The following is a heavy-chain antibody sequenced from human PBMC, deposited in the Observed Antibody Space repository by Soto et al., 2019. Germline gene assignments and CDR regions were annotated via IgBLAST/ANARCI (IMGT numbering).Heavy chain of an antibody. CDR1: GYTFTSYG. D-gene: IGHD1-26*01. Sequence: QVQLVQSGAEVKKPGASVKVSCKASGYTFTSYGISWVRQAPGQGLEWMGWISAYNGNTNYAQKLQGRVTMTTDTSTSTAYMELRSLRAEDTAVYYCARDRSGDYVQYNWFDPWGQGTLVTVSS. CDR3: ARDRSGDYVQYNWFDP. V-gene: IGHV1-18*04. CDR2: ISAYNGNT. J-gene: IGHJ5*02.